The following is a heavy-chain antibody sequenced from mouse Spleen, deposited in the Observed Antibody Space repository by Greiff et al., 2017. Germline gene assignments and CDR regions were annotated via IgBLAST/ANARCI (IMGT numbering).Heavy chain of an antibody. CDR2: IYPGGGYT. V-gene: IGHV1-63*01. J-gene: IGHJ3*01. CDR1: GYTFTNYW. Sequence: VQLQQSGAELVRPGTSVKMSCKASGYTFTNYWIGWAKQRPGHGLEWIGDIYPGGGYTNYNEKFKGKATLTADKSSSTAYMQFSSLTSEDSAIYYCARSSFDAWFAYWGQGTLVTVSA. CDR3: ARSSFDAWFAY.